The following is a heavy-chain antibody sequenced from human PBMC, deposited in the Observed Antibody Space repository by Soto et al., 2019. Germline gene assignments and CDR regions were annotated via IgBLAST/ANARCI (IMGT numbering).Heavy chain of an antibody. CDR2: IPYDGSNK. CDR3: ARDRDWLAFDY. V-gene: IGHV3-30-3*01. J-gene: IGHJ4*02. Sequence: GGSLRLSCAASGFTFSSYAMHWVRQAPGKGLEWVAVIPYDGSNKYYADSVKGRFTISRDNSKNTLYLQMNSLRAEDTAVYYCARDRDWLAFDYWGQGTLVTVSS. D-gene: IGHD3-9*01. CDR1: GFTFSSYA.